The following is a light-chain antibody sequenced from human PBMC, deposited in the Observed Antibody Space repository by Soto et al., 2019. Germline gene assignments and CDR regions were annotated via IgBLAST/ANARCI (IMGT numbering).Light chain of an antibody. Sequence: EIVLTQSPATLSLSPGEGATLSCRASQSVFTYLAWYQQKPGQAPRLLIYDASNRATGIPARFSGSGSGTDFTLTISSLEPEDVAVYYCQQRSNWLPYTFGQGTKLEIK. CDR1: QSVFTY. CDR2: DAS. J-gene: IGKJ2*01. CDR3: QQRSNWLPYT. V-gene: IGKV3-11*01.